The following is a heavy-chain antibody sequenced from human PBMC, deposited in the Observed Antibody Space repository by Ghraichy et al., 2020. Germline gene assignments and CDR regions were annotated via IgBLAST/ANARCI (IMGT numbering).Heavy chain of an antibody. CDR2: ISSSSSYI. D-gene: IGHD6-6*01. CDR3: ARDQGRSSSSPNFDY. Sequence: GGSLRLSCAASGFTFSSYSMNWVRQAPGKGLEWVSSISSSSSYIYYADSVKGRFTISRDNAKNSLYLQMNSLRAEDTAVYYCARDQGRSSSSPNFDYWGQGTLVTVSS. CDR1: GFTFSSYS. V-gene: IGHV3-21*01. J-gene: IGHJ4*02.